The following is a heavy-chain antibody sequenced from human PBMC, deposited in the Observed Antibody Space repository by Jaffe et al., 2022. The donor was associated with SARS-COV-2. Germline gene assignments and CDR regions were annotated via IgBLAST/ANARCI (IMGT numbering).Heavy chain of an antibody. CDR1: GFTFSSYG. V-gene: IGHV3-30*18. Sequence: QVQLVESGGGVVQPGRSLRLSCAASGFTFSSYGMHWVRQAPGKGLEWVAVISYDGSNKYYADSVKGRFTISRDNSKNTLYLQMNSLRAEDTAVYYCAKTIGSGSYYDLWGMDVWGQGTTVTVSS. CDR3: AKTIGSGSYYDLWGMDV. CDR2: ISYDGSNK. D-gene: IGHD3-10*01. J-gene: IGHJ6*02.